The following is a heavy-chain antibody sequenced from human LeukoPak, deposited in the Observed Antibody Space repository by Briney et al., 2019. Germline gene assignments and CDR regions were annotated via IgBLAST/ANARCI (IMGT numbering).Heavy chain of an antibody. CDR3: ARADYYDSSGCFDY. D-gene: IGHD3-22*01. J-gene: IGHJ4*02. CDR1: GFTFSSYG. Sequence: GRSLRHSCAASGFTFSSYGMHWVRQAPGKGLEWVAVIWYDGSNKYYADSVKGRFTISRDNSKNTLYLQMDSLRAEDTAVYYCARADYYDSSGCFDYWGQGTLVTVSS. V-gene: IGHV3-33*01. CDR2: IWYDGSNK.